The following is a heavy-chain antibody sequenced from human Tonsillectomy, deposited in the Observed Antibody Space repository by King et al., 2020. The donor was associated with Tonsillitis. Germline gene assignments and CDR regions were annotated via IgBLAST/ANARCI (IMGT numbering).Heavy chain of an antibody. V-gene: IGHV3-7*01. CDR3: AGRSCTAPACFGASWNSFEN. J-gene: IGHJ4*02. CDR1: GFTFSRYW. D-gene: IGHD2-8*02. Sequence: VQLVESGGGLVQPGGSLRLSCAASGFTFSRYWMTWVRQAPGKGLEWVANVNEDGSEKNYVDSVRGRFTISRDNAKNSLYLQMNSLRGEDTAVYFCAGRSCTAPACFGASWNSFENWGQGTVVTVSS. CDR2: VNEDGSEK.